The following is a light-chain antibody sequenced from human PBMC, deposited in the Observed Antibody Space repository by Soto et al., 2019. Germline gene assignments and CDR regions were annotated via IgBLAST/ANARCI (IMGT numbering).Light chain of an antibody. CDR3: QHYGSSHQYT. J-gene: IGKJ2*01. CDR1: QRISSSY. Sequence: EIVLTQSPGTLSLSPGERATLSCTTSQRISSSYLAWYQQKPGQAPRFLIYGASGRASDIPDRFSGSGSGTDFTLTISRLEPEDFAVYYCQHYGSSHQYTFGQGTKVDIK. V-gene: IGKV3-20*01. CDR2: GAS.